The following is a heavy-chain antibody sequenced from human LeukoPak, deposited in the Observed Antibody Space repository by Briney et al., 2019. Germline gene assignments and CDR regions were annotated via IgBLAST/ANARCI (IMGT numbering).Heavy chain of an antibody. Sequence: SETLSLTCTVSGGSISSYYGSWIRHPPRKGLEWVGYIYYCGSTNFNPSRNYNPSLHRRVTISVDTSNHQFSLKRSSVTATDAAVYYCERDNQAAGIDYWGQGTLVTVSS. CDR1: GGSISSYY. J-gene: IGHJ4*02. CDR2: IYYCGSTNFNPSR. D-gene: IGHD6-19*01. V-gene: IGHV4-59*01. CDR3: ERDNQAAGIDY.